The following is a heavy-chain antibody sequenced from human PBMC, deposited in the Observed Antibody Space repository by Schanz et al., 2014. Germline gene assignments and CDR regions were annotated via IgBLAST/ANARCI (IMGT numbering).Heavy chain of an antibody. Sequence: EVQLLESGGGLVQPGGSLRLSCAVSGFTFSSYAMSWVRQAPGKGLEWVSGISWNSGSIGYEDSVKGRFTISRDNAKNSLYLQMNSLRGDDTAVYYCARADYSSSWNGFDIWGQGTMVTVSS. J-gene: IGHJ3*02. CDR2: ISWNSGSI. V-gene: IGHV3-9*01. D-gene: IGHD6-13*01. CDR1: GFTFSSYA. CDR3: ARADYSSSWNGFDI.